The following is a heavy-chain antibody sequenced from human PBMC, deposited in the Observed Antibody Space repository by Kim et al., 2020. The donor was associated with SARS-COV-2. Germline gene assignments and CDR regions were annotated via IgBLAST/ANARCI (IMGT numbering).Heavy chain of an antibody. D-gene: IGHD2-2*02. J-gene: IGHJ4*02. Sequence: SETLSLTCTVSGGSISSSSYYWGWIRQPPGKGLEWIGSIYYSGSTYYNPSLKSRVTISVDTSKNQFSLKLSSVTAADTAVYYCARLPAAISVFDYWGQGTLVTVSS. CDR2: IYYSGST. CDR3: ARLPAAISVFDY. V-gene: IGHV4-39*01. CDR1: GGSISSSSYY.